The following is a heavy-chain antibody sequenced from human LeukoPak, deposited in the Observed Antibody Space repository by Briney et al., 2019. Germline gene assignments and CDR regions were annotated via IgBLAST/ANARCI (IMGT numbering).Heavy chain of an antibody. CDR1: GFSPRTPEVG. CDR2: IYLNDDK. V-gene: IGHV2-5*01. D-gene: IGHD7-27*01. CDR3: AHHKRGMGGY. Sequence: VCGPTLLHPAQTLTLTCTLSGFSPRTPEVGVAWIRQPPGRALEWLTLIYLNDDKRYIPSLRSRLTLTSDTSTNQVLLTSTNMDPVDTATYYCAHHKRGMGGYWGQGTLVTVSS. J-gene: IGHJ4*02.